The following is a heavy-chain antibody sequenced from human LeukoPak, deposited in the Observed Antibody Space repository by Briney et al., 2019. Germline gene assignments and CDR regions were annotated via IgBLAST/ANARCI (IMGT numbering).Heavy chain of an antibody. J-gene: IGHJ6*04. Sequence: PGGSLRLSCAASGFTFSSYGMHWVRQAPGRGLEWVAVISYDGSNKYYADSVKGRFTISRDNSKNTLYLQMNSLRAEDTAVYYCAKWGMDVWGKGTTVTVSS. CDR1: GFTFSSYG. V-gene: IGHV3-30*18. CDR2: ISYDGSNK. D-gene: IGHD7-27*01. CDR3: AKWGMDV.